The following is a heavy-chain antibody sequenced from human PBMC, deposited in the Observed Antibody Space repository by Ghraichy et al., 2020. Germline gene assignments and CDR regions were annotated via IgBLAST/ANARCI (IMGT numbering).Heavy chain of an antibody. D-gene: IGHD3-22*01. Sequence: GGSLRLSCAASEFTFSSYAMHWVRQAPGKGLEWVAVISYDGSNKYYADSVKGRFTISRDNSKNTLYLQMNSLRAEDTAVYYCARDFSAEDSSGYPDYWGQGTLVTVSS. J-gene: IGHJ4*02. CDR2: ISYDGSNK. CDR3: ARDFSAEDSSGYPDY. V-gene: IGHV3-30-3*01. CDR1: EFTFSSYA.